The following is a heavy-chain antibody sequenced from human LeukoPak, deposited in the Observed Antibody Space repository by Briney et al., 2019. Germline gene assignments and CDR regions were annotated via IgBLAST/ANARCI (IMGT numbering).Heavy chain of an antibody. Sequence: ASVKVSCNVSGYTLTELSMHWVRQAPGKGLEWMGVFDPEDAEIIYAQKFQGRVTMTEDTSTDTAYMELSSLRYEDTAVYYCATATVFYGQVPYHLDYWGQGTLVTVSS. J-gene: IGHJ4*02. D-gene: IGHD2/OR15-2a*01. CDR2: FDPEDAEI. V-gene: IGHV1-24*01. CDR3: ATATVFYGQVPYHLDY. CDR1: GYTLTELS.